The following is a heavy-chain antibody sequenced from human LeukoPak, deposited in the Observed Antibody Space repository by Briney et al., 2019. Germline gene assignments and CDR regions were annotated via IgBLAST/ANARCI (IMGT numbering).Heavy chain of an antibody. V-gene: IGHV1-24*01. Sequence: ASVKVSCKVSGYTLTELSMHWVRQAPGKRLEWMGGFDPEDGETIYAQKFQGRVTMTEDTSTDTAYMELSSLRSEDTAVYYCATERTVAGTWDYWGQGTLVTVSS. D-gene: IGHD6-19*01. CDR2: FDPEDGET. J-gene: IGHJ4*02. CDR1: GYTLTELS. CDR3: ATERTVAGTWDY.